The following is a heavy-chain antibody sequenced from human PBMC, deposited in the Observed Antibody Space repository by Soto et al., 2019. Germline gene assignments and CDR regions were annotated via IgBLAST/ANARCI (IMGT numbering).Heavy chain of an antibody. V-gene: IGHV1-2*02. CDR1: GYTFTDYY. CDR2: INPNSGVT. CDR3: ARGRPVAGAGDPSGY. J-gene: IGHJ4*02. D-gene: IGHD6-19*01. Sequence: QVQLVQSGAEVKKPGASVKVSCKASGYTFTDYYMHWVRQAPGQGLEWMAWINPNSGVTKYEQKFQGRVTMTRDTSISTAYMDLSGLISDDTAVYFCARGRPVAGAGDPSGYWGQGTLVTVSS.